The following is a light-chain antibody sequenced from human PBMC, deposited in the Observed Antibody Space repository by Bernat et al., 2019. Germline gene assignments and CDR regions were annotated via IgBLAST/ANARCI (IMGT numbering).Light chain of an antibody. V-gene: IGLV8-61*01. CDR3: VLYMGDGIWV. CDR2: STE. CDR1: SGAVSKNYY. J-gene: IGLJ3*02. Sequence: QTVVTQEPSFSVSPGGTVTLTCGLRSGAVSKNYYPSWYQQTPGQAPRTLIYSTEARSSGVPDRFSGSILGNKAALTITGDQADDESDYYCVLYMGDGIWVFGGGTKLTVL.